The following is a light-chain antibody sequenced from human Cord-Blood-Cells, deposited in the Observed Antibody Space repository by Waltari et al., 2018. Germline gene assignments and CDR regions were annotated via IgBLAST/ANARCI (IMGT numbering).Light chain of an antibody. CDR2: DAS. V-gene: IGKV3-11*01. J-gene: IGKJ5*01. Sequence: EIVLTHSPATLSLSPGERASLSCRASQSVSSYSAWYQQKPGQAPSLLIYDASNRATGIPARCSGSGSGTDFTLTISSLEPEDFAVYYCQQRSNWPPPTFGQGTRLEIK. CDR3: QQRSNWPPPT. CDR1: QSVSSY.